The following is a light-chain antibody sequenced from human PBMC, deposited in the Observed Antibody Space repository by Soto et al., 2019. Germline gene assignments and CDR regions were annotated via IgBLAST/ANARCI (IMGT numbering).Light chain of an antibody. Sequence: EIVMTQSPATLSVSPGERATLSCRASQSVSSNLAWYQQKPGQAPRLLIYGASTRATGIPARFSGSGSGTEFTLTISSLQSEDFAVYFCQPYNNWPRTFGQGTNVEIK. CDR3: QPYNNWPRT. CDR1: QSVSSN. V-gene: IGKV3-15*01. CDR2: GAS. J-gene: IGKJ1*01.